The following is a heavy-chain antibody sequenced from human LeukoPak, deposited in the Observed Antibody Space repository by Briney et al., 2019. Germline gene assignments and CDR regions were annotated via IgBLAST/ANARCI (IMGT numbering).Heavy chain of an antibody. D-gene: IGHD3-10*01. CDR2: IYYSGST. CDR1: GGSIDSYY. CDR3: ARVGIYYYGSGALDAFDI. J-gene: IGHJ3*02. V-gene: IGHV4-59*12. Sequence: SETLSLTCTVSGGSIDSYYWSWIRQPPGKGLEWIGYIYYSGSTNYNPSLKSRVTISVDKSENQFSLKMSSVTAADTAVYYCARVGIYYYGSGALDAFDIWGQGTMVAVSS.